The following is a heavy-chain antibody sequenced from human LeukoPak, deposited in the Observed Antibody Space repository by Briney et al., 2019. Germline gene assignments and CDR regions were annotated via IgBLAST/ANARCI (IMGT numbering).Heavy chain of an antibody. CDR2: IHTSGST. CDR3: AREPQYCSSTSCYLVMWFDP. CDR1: GGSISSYY. V-gene: IGHV4-4*07. D-gene: IGHD2-2*01. Sequence: PSETLSLTCTVSGGSISSYYWSWIRQPAGKGLEWIGRIHTSGSTDYNPPLKSRVTMSVDTSKNQFSLKLSSVTAADTAVYYCAREPQYCSSTSCYLVMWFDPWGQGTLVTVSS. J-gene: IGHJ5*02.